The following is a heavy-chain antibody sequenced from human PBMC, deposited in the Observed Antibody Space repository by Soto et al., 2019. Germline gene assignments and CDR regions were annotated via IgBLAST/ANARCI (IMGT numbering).Heavy chain of an antibody. V-gene: IGHV4-59*01. D-gene: IGHD4-17*01. Sequence: SETLSLTCTVSGGSISSYYWSWIRQSPGKGLEWITHIYNSGTTNYNPSLKSRVTISVDTSKNQFSLKLRSVTAADTAMYYCATDYGDYVGAFDIWGQGTMVTVSS. J-gene: IGHJ3*02. CDR2: IYNSGTT. CDR1: GGSISSYY. CDR3: ATDYGDYVGAFDI.